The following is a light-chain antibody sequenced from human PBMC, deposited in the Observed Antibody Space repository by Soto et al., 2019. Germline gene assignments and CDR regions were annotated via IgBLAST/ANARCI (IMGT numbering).Light chain of an antibody. CDR1: SSNIGAGYD. Sequence: QSVLTQPPSVSGAPGQRVTIFCTGTSSNIGAGYDVHWYQQLPGTVPKLLIYGNSNRPSGVPDRFSGSKSGTSASLAITGLQAEDEADYYCQSYDSSLSGYVFGTGTKLTVL. V-gene: IGLV1-40*01. CDR2: GNS. CDR3: QSYDSSLSGYV. J-gene: IGLJ1*01.